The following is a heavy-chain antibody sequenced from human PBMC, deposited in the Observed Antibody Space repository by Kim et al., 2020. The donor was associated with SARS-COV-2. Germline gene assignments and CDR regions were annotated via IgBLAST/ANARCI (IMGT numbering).Heavy chain of an antibody. V-gene: IGHV1-69*01. J-gene: IGHJ4*02. D-gene: IGHD4-17*01. CDR3: ARSRYGDYGPYYFDY. Sequence: QEFQGRVTITADESTSTAYMELSSLRSEDTAVYYCARSRYGDYGPYYFDYWGQGTLVTVSS.